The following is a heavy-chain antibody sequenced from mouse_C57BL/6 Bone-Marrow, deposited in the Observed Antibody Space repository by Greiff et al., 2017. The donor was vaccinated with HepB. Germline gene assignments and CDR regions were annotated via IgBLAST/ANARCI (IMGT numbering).Heavy chain of an antibody. V-gene: IGHV1-85*01. J-gene: IGHJ3*01. D-gene: IGHD1-1*01. Sequence: QVQLQQSGPELVKPGASVKLSCKASGYTFTSYDINWVKQRPGQGLEWIGLIYPRDGSTKYNEKFKGKATLTVDTSSSTAYMELHSLTSEDSAVYFCPYGFPFAYWGQGTLVTVSA. CDR3: PYGFPFAY. CDR1: GYTFTSYD. CDR2: IYPRDGST.